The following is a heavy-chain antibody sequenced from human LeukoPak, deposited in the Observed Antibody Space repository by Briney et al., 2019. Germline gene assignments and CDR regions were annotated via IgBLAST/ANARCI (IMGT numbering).Heavy chain of an antibody. Sequence: ASVKVSCKASGYTFSSYFLHWVRQAPGQGLEWMGIINPSGGSTSYSQKFQGRVTMTRDVSTSTVYMELSSLRSDDTAVYYCARGGGDPDMSVVAIKTGLPFDPWGQGTLVTVSS. CDR3: ARGGGDPDMSVVAIKTGLPFDP. J-gene: IGHJ5*02. CDR1: GYTFSSYF. D-gene: IGHD3-22*01. CDR2: INPSGGST. V-gene: IGHV1-46*01.